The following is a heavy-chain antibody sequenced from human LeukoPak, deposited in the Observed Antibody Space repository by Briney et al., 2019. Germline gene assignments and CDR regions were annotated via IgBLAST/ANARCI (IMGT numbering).Heavy chain of an antibody. J-gene: IGHJ4*02. CDR2: IYHRGST. CDR3: ARGVVGIAAAVIYCCDY. D-gene: IGHD6-13*01. V-gene: IGHV4-30-2*01. CDR1: GGSISSGGYY. Sequence: PSQTLSLTCTVSGGSISSGGYYWSWIRQPPGKGLEWIGYIYHRGSTYYNPSLKSRVTISVDRSKNQFSLQLSSVTAADTAVYYCARGVVGIAAAVIYCCDYWGQGTLVTVSS.